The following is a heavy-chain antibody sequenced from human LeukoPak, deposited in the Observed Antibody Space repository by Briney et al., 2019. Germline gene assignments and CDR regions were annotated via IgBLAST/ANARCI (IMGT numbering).Heavy chain of an antibody. CDR2: ISSSGSTI. J-gene: IGHJ3*02. CDR3: ARESLGYYYGSPAFDI. V-gene: IGHV3-11*01. D-gene: IGHD3-10*01. CDR1: GFTFSDYY. Sequence: PGRSLRLSCAASGFTFSDYYMSWIRQAPGKGLEWVSYISSSGSTIYYVDSVKGRFSISRDNAKNSLYLQMNSLRAEDTAVYYCARESLGYYYGSPAFDIWGQGTMVTVSS.